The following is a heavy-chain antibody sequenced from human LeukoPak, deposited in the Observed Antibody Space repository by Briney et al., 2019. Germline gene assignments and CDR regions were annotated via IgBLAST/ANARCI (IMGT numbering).Heavy chain of an antibody. D-gene: IGHD2-2*01. CDR2: INPSGGST. CDR3: ARGHCSSTSCYESDAFDI. Sequence: ASVKVSCKASGYTFTSYYMHWVRQAPGQGLEWMGIINPSGGSTSYAQKFQGRVTMTRDTSTSTVYMELSSLRSEDTAVHYCARGHCSSTSCYESDAFDIWGQGTMVTASS. J-gene: IGHJ3*02. CDR1: GYTFTSYY. V-gene: IGHV1-46*01.